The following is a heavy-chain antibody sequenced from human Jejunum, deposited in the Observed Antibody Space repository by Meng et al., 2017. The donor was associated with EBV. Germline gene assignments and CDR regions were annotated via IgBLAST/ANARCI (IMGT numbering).Heavy chain of an antibody. CDR2: MRPDNGDT. Sequence: QVQLGQAGAEVKQPGSTGKVSCKASGYTFTTQQINWVRQGTGQGLEYMGWMRPDNGDTGYAQNFQGRLTMTRDTSISTAYMELSSLTPDDTAVYYCARGDGYNLYWGQGTLVTVSS. CDR1: GYTFTTQQ. CDR3: ARGDGYNLY. V-gene: IGHV1-8*01. D-gene: IGHD5-24*01. J-gene: IGHJ4*02.